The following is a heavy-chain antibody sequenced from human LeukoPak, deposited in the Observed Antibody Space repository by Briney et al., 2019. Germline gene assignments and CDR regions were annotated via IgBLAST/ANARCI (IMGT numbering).Heavy chain of an antibody. CDR3: ARDTAGENYYYYMDV. D-gene: IGHD7-27*01. Sequence: GGPPRLSCAASGFTFSSYAMHWVRQAPGKGLEWVAVISYDGSNKYYADSVKGRFTISRDNSKNTLYLQMNSLRAEDTAVYYCARDTAGENYYYYMDVWGKGTTVTVSS. J-gene: IGHJ6*03. CDR1: GFTFSSYA. CDR2: ISYDGSNK. V-gene: IGHV3-30*04.